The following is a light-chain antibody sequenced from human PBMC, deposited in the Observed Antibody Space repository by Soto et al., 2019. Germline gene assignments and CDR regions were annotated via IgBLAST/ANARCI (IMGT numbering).Light chain of an antibody. V-gene: IGKV3-20*01. CDR2: GAS. Sequence: EIVLTQSPGTLSLSPGERATLSCRASQSVSSSYLAWYQQKPGQAPRLLIYGASSRATGIPDRFSGSGSGTDFTLTISRLMPEDFAVYYCQQYGSSGYTFGQGTKLEIK. J-gene: IGKJ2*01. CDR3: QQYGSSGYT. CDR1: QSVSSSY.